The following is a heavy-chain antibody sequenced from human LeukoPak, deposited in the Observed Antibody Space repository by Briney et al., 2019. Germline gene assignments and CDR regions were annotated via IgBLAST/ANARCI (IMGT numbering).Heavy chain of an antibody. V-gene: IGHV4-34*01. CDR3: ARILRGYSYGLQKKYYYYYYMDV. Sequence: PSETLSLTCAVYGGSFSGYYWSWIRQPPGKGLEWIGEITQCGSHNYNPSLKSRVTISVDTSKNQFSLKLSSVTAADTAVYYCARILRGYSYGLQKKYYYYYYMDVWGKGTTVTVSS. CDR2: ITQCGSH. D-gene: IGHD5-18*01. CDR1: GGSFSGYY. J-gene: IGHJ6*03.